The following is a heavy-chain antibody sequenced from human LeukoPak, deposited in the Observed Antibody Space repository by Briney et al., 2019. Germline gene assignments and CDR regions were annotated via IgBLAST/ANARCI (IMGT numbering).Heavy chain of an antibody. CDR3: ARGSSDYYGSGSYYNAESDWFDP. D-gene: IGHD3-10*01. Sequence: ASVKVSCKASGYTFTSYYLHWVRQARGQGLEWMGVINPSGGSTTYAQKFQGRVTMTRDMSTRTDYMELSSLRSEDTAVYYCARGSSDYYGSGSYYNAESDWFDPWGQGTLVTVSS. J-gene: IGHJ5*02. V-gene: IGHV1-46*01. CDR2: INPSGGST. CDR1: GYTFTSYY.